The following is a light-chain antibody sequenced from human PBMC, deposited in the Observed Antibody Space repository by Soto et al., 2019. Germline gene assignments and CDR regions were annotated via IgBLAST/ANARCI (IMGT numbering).Light chain of an antibody. CDR1: QNIYFW. CDR3: QQAHSFPLS. Sequence: DIPMTQSPSSVSASVGDTVTITCRASQNIYFWLAWYQQRPGEAPKFLISGASSLETGVPSRFSGRRSGTDFTLTITGLQPEDFATYYCQQAHSFPLSFGGGTKVQI. V-gene: IGKV1D-12*01. J-gene: IGKJ4*01. CDR2: GAS.